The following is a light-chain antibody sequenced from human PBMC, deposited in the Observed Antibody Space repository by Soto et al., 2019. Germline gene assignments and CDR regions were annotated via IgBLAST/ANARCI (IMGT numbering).Light chain of an antibody. CDR3: QQYNNWPPIT. J-gene: IGKJ5*01. CDR2: GAS. CDR1: QSVNSN. Sequence: EIVMTQSPATLSVSPGERATLSFRASQSVNSNLAWYQQRPGQAPRLLIYGASTRATGIPARFSGSRSGTEFTLTISSLQSEDFAVYYCQQYNNWPPITFGQGTRLQIK. V-gene: IGKV3-15*01.